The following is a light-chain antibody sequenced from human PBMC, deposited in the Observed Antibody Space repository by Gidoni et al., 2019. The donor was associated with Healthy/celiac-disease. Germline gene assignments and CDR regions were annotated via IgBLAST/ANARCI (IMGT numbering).Light chain of an antibody. CDR3: QQSYSTPPT. CDR1: QSISSY. CDR2: AAS. Sequence: DSQMTQSPSSLSASVGDRVTITCRASQSISSYLNWYQQKPGKAPKLLIYAASSLQSGVPSRFSGSGSGTDFTLTISSLQPEDFATYYCQQSYSTPPTFGHGTKVEIK. J-gene: IGKJ1*01. V-gene: IGKV1-39*01.